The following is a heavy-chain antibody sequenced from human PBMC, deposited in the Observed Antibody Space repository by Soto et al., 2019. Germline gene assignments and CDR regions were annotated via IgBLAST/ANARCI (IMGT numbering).Heavy chain of an antibody. CDR3: ARVGSSSSWYDTYYYYYGMYV. CDR1: GGTFSSYA. Sequence: GASVKVSCKASGGTFSSYAISWVRHAPGQGLEWMGGIIPIFGTANYAQKFQGRLTITADESTSTAYMELSSLRSEDTAVYYCARVGSSSSWYDTYYYYYGMYVWGQGTRVTVSS. CDR2: IIPIFGTA. J-gene: IGHJ6*02. D-gene: IGHD6-13*01. V-gene: IGHV1-69*13.